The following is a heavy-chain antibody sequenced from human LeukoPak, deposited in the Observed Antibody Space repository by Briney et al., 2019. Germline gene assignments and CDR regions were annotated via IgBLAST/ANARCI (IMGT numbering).Heavy chain of an antibody. J-gene: IGHJ3*02. CDR3: ARDCWDCSSTMLDAFDI. D-gene: IGHD2-2*01. Sequence: GGSLRLSCAASGFTFTSDWMSWVRQAPGKGLEWVGNVKQDGSEKYYVDSVKGRFTISRDNAKNALYLQMNSLRAEDTAVYYCARDCWDCSSTMLDAFDIWGQGTMVTVSS. CDR1: GFTFTSDW. V-gene: IGHV3-7*01. CDR2: VKQDGSEK.